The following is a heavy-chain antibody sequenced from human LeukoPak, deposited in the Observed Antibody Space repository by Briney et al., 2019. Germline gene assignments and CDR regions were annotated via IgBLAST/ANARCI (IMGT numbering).Heavy chain of an antibody. CDR3: TTLLYYDILTGYPTAY. CDR1: GFTFSSYW. J-gene: IGHJ4*02. V-gene: IGHV3-15*01. D-gene: IGHD3-9*01. CDR2: IKSKTDGGTT. Sequence: GGSLRLSCAASGFTFSSYWMSWVRQAPGKGLEWVGRIKSKTDGGTTDYAAPVKGRFTISRDDSKNTLYLQMNSLKTEDTAVYYCTTLLYYDILTGYPTAYWGQGTLVTVSS.